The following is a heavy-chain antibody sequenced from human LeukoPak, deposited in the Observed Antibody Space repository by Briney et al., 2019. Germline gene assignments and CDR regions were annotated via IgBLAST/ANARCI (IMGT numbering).Heavy chain of an antibody. J-gene: IGHJ6*02. D-gene: IGHD2-21*02. Sequence: LETLSLTCTVSGGSINSYYWSWIRQPPGEGLEWIGYIYYSGSTNYNPSLKSRVTISVDTSKNQFSLKLSSVTAADTAVYYCARLACGGDRPRSYYYYGMDVWGQGTTVTVSS. CDR1: GGSINSYY. V-gene: IGHV4-59*01. CDR3: ARLACGGDRPRSYYYYGMDV. CDR2: IYYSGST.